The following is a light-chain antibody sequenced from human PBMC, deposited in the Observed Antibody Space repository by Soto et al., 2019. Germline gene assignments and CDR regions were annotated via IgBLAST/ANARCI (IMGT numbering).Light chain of an antibody. CDR1: QSVSSSY. CDR2: GAS. Sequence: EIVLTQSPGTLSLSPGERATLSCRASQSVSSSYLAWYQQKPGQAPRLLIYGASSRATGIPDRVSGSGSGTDFTLTISRVEPEDVAVYYCQQYGSSPPERTFGQGTKVEIK. V-gene: IGKV3-20*01. CDR3: QQYGSSPPERT. J-gene: IGKJ1*01.